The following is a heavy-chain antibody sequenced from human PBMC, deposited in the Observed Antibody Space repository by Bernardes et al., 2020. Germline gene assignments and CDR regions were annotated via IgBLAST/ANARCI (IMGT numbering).Heavy chain of an antibody. D-gene: IGHD3-3*02. Sequence: GESLKISCRGPPYDFTTYWIGWVRQMPGKGLEWMGIINPGNSETLYSPSFRGQVIISADKSISTLYLQWSSLEASDSAMYYCARRTHVLESSDWFDPWGQGTLVTVSS. CDR2: INPGNSET. CDR1: PYDFTTYW. CDR3: ARRTHVLESSDWFDP. J-gene: IGHJ5*02. V-gene: IGHV5-51*01.